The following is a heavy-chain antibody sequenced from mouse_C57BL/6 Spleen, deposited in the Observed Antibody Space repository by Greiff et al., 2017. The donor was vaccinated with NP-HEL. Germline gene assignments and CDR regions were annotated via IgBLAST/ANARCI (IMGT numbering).Heavy chain of an antibody. CDR3: ARDLWFYAMDY. CDR1: GYSITSGYY. CDR2: ISYDGSN. D-gene: IGHD2-2*01. J-gene: IGHJ4*01. Sequence: EVQLQESGPGLVKPSQSLSLTCSVTGYSITSGYYWNWIRQFPGNKREWMGYISYDGSNNYNPSLKNRISITRDTSKNQFFLKLNSVTTEDTATYYCARDLWFYAMDYWGQGTSVTVSS. V-gene: IGHV3-6*01.